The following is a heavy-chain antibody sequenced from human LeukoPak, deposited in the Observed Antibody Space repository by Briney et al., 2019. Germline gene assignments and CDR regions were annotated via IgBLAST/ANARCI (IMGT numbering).Heavy chain of an antibody. J-gene: IGHJ5*02. Sequence: GGSLRLSCTASGFTFSYYGMHWVRQASGKGLEWVSFIRYDGNDKFYADSVKGRFAISRDTSRNTLYLQMNSLRVEDTAVYYCAKDLMRDRWFGESWGQGTLVTVSS. CDR2: IRYDGNDK. CDR3: AKDLMRDRWFGES. V-gene: IGHV3-30*02. D-gene: IGHD3-10*01. CDR1: GFTFSYYG.